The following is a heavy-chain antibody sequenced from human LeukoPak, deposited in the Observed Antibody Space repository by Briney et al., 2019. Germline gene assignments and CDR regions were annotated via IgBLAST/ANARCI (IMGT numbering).Heavy chain of an antibody. CDR1: GGSISSGGYS. V-gene: IGHV4-30-4*07. D-gene: IGHD5-24*01. CDR2: IYYSGST. Sequence: PSETLSLTCAVSGGSISSGGYSWSWIRQPPGKGLEWIGYIYYSGSTYYNPSLKSRVTISVDTSKNQFSLNLSSVTAADTAVYYCAKDVVGDGYNYESYFDYWGQGTLVTVSS. CDR3: AKDVVGDGYNYESYFDY. J-gene: IGHJ4*02.